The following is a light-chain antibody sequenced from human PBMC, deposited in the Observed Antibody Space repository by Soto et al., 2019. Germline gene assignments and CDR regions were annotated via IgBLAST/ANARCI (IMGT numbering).Light chain of an antibody. CDR2: AAS. CDR3: QKYNSASWT. CDR1: QGISNY. J-gene: IGKJ1*01. V-gene: IGKV1-27*01. Sequence: DIQMTQSPSSLSASVGDRVTITCRASQGISNYLAWYQQKPGKVPKLLIYAASTLKSGVPSRFSGSGSGTDFTLTISSLQPEDFATYYCQKYNSASWTFGQGTKVEIK.